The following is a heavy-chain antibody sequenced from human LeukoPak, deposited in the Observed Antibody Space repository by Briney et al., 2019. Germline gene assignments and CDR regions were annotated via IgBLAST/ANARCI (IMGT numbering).Heavy chain of an antibody. V-gene: IGHV3-21*01. CDR2: ISSGSSYR. CDR3: AGSDTTGFTPREWDYWYFDL. D-gene: IGHD1-1*01. CDR1: GITFRSYS. Sequence: GGSLRVSCAASGITFRSYSVNWVRQAPGKGLEWVSSISSGSSYRYYADSVKGRFTISRDNAKKSLNLQMNSLRAEDTAVYYCAGSDTTGFTPREWDYWYFDLWGRGTLVTVSS. J-gene: IGHJ2*01.